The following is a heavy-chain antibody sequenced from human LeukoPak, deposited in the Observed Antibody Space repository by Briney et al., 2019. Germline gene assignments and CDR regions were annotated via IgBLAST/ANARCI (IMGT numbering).Heavy chain of an antibody. D-gene: IGHD6-13*01. J-gene: IGHJ6*02. CDR1: GFTFSSYG. Sequence: GGSLRLSCAASGFTFSSYGMHWVRQAPGKGLEWVAVIWYDGSNKYYADSVKGRFTISRDNSKNTLYLQMNSLRAEDTAVYYCARDAKQQLVDYYYYGMDVWGQGTTVTVSS. CDR2: IWYDGSNK. V-gene: IGHV3-33*01. CDR3: ARDAKQQLVDYYYYGMDV.